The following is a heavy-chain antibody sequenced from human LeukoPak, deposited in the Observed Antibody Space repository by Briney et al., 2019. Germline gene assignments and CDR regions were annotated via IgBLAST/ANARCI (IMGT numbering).Heavy chain of an antibody. CDR3: ARDGGAGTTPNFDY. D-gene: IGHD1-7*01. CDR1: GFTFSSYS. V-gene: IGHV3-48*01. Sequence: GGSLRLSCAASGFTFSSYSMNWVRQAPGEGLEWVSYISSSSSTIYYADSVKGRFTISRDNAKNSLYLQMNSLRAEDTAVYYCARDGGAGTTPNFDYWGQGTLVTVSS. J-gene: IGHJ4*02. CDR2: ISSSSSTI.